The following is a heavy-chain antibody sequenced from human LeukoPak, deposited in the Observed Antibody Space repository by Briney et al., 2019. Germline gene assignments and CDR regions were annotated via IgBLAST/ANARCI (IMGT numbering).Heavy chain of an antibody. CDR3: ARVGIYGDYGRYLDY. D-gene: IGHD4-17*01. CDR2: INWNGGSI. CDR1: GFTFDNYG. Sequence: GGSLRLSCAASGFTFDNYGMSWVRLAPGKGLEWVSGINWNGGSIGYAHSVKGRFTISRDNAKNSLYLQMNSLRAEDTALYYCARVGIYGDYGRYLDYWGQGTLVTVSS. J-gene: IGHJ4*02. V-gene: IGHV3-20*04.